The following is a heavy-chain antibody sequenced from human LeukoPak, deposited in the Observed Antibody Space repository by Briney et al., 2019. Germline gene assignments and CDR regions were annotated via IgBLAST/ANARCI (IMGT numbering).Heavy chain of an antibody. J-gene: IGHJ5*02. CDR1: GGSFSGYY. Sequence: SEALSLTCAVYGGSFSGYYWSWIRQPPGKGLEWIGEINHSGSTNYNPSLKSRVTISVDTSKNQFSLKLSSVTAADTAVYYCARHVPGYDSSGYAGNWFDPWGQGTLVTVSS. CDR2: INHSGST. CDR3: ARHVPGYDSSGYAGNWFDP. V-gene: IGHV4-34*01. D-gene: IGHD3-22*01.